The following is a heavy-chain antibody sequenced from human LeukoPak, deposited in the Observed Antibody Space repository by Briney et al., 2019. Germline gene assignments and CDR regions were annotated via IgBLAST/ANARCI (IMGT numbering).Heavy chain of an antibody. J-gene: IGHJ5*02. CDR3: ARASGYCSSISCYGVFHRNWFDP. CDR1: GGSFSGYY. Sequence: ASETLSLTXAVYGGSFSGYYWSWIGQPPGKGLEWIGEINHSGSTNYNPSLKSRVTISVDTSKNQFSLKLSSVTAADTAVYYCARASGYCSSISCYGVFHRNWFDPWGQGTLVTVSS. V-gene: IGHV4-34*01. D-gene: IGHD2-2*01. CDR2: INHSGST.